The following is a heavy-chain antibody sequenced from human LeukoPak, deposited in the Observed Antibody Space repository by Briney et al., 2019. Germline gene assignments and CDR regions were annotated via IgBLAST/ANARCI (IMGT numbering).Heavy chain of an antibody. CDR2: VIGSGGNT. Sequence: GGSLRLSCAASGFTFSGYTMSWVRQAPGKGLEWVSTVIGSGGNTYYADSVRGRFTISRDNSKNTLYLQINSLGADDTAVYYCARGGLYKFDYWGQGTLVTVSS. V-gene: IGHV3-23*01. J-gene: IGHJ4*02. CDR3: ARGGLYKFDY. CDR1: GFTFSGYT. D-gene: IGHD1-14*01.